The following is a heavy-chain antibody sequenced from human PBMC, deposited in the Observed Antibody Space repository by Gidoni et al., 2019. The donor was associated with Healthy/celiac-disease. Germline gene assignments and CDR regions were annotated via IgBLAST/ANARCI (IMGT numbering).Heavy chain of an antibody. CDR2: ISGSGGST. CDR1: GFTFSSYA. Sequence: EVQLLESGGGLVQPGGSLRLSCAASGFTFSSYAMSWVRQAPGKGLEWVSAISGSGGSTYYADSVKGRFTISRDNSKNTLYLQMNSLRAEDTAVYYCAKADYSSGWYESPLQYVYWGQGTLVTVSS. J-gene: IGHJ4*02. D-gene: IGHD6-19*01. V-gene: IGHV3-23*01. CDR3: AKADYSSGWYESPLQYVY.